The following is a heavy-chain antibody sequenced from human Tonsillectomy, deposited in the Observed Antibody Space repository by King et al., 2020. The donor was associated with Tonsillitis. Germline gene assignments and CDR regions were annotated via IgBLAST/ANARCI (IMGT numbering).Heavy chain of an antibody. CDR2: ISNSGSYT. V-gene: IGHV3-11*05. CDR3: ARDRRIRDAFDI. J-gene: IGHJ3*02. Sequence: VQLVESGGGLVKPGGSLRLSCAASGFTFNEYYMSWIRQAPGKGLEWVSYISNSGSYTNYADSVKGRFTISRDNAKNSLYLQMNSLRAEDTAVYYCARDRRIRDAFDIWGQGTMVTVSS. D-gene: IGHD2-15*01. CDR1: GFTFNEYY.